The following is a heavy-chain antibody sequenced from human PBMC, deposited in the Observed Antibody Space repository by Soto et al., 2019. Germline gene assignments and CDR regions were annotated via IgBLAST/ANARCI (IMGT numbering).Heavy chain of an antibody. V-gene: IGHV4-34*01. CDR3: ARGENWFDP. CDR1: GGSFSGYY. Sequence: SETLSLTCAVYGGSFSGYYWSWIRQPPGKGLEWIGEINHSGSTNYNPSLKSRVTMTTDTFTSTAYMELRSLRSDDTAVHCCARGENWFDPWGQGTLVTVSS. J-gene: IGHJ5*02. CDR2: INHSGST.